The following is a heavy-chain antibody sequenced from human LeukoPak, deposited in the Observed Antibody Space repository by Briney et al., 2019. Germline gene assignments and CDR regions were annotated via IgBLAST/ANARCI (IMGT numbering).Heavy chain of an antibody. CDR2: FSGSIVST. CDR3: ARDQGENYDSSGYYPY. D-gene: IGHD3-22*01. Sequence: PGGSLRLSCAASGFTFSNYYMSWIRQAPGKVLEWVSYFSGSIVSTTYADSVMGRFTISRDNGKNSLYLQTNSLSAEDTAVYYCARDQGENYDSSGYYPYWGQGTLVTVSS. J-gene: IGHJ4*02. CDR1: GFTFSNYY. V-gene: IGHV3-11*06.